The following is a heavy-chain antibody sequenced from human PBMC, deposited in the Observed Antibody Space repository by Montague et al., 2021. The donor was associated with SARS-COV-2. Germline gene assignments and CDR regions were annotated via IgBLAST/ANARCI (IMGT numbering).Heavy chain of an antibody. CDR2: ISDSGST. D-gene: IGHD4-17*01. V-gene: IGHV4-59*12. CDR1: GGSLNNYF. CDR3: ARGRAVTTFYYYYYGMDV. J-gene: IGHJ6*02. Sequence: SETLSLTCTVSGGSLNNYFWSWIRQPPGKGLEWVGYISDSGSTKYNPSLQSRVTISVDTARNQFSLKLLSVTAADTAVYYCARGRAVTTFYYYYYGMDVWGQGTTVTVSS.